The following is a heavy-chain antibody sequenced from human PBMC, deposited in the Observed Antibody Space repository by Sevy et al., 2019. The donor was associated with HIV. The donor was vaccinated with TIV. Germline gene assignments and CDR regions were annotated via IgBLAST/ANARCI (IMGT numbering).Heavy chain of an antibody. V-gene: IGHV3-30-3*01. D-gene: IGHD2-2*01. Sequence: GGSLRLSCAASGFAFSTHAMHWVRQSPGKGLEWVAVISSEGTETFYAASVEGRFTISRDNSKNTLYLQLNSLRPEDTAVYYCGRDGGNSVKWYPLYWGHGTLVTVSS. CDR1: GFAFSTHA. CDR3: GRDGGNSVKWYPLY. J-gene: IGHJ4*01. CDR2: ISSEGTET.